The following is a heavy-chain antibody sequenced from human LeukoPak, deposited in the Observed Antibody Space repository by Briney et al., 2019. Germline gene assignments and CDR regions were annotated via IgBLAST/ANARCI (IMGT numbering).Heavy chain of an antibody. CDR2: IYSGGST. J-gene: IGHJ4*02. Sequence: PGGSLRLSCAASGFTVSSNYMSWVRQAPGKGLEWVSVIYSGGSTYYADSVKGRFTISRDNSKNTLYLQMNSLRAEDTAVYYCARAPCSGGSCYSDYWGQGTLVTVSS. D-gene: IGHD2-15*01. V-gene: IGHV3-53*01. CDR1: GFTVSSNY. CDR3: ARAPCSGGSCYSDY.